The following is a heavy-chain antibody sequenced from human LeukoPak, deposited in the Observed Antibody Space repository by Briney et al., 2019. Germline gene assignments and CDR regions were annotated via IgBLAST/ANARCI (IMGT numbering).Heavy chain of an antibody. D-gene: IGHD3-10*01. Sequence: GGSLRLSCAASGFTFSSYWMHWVRQALGKGLVWVSRINSDGSSTSYADSVKGRFTISRDNAKNTLYLQMNSLRAEDTAVYYCAGPGRSYRLDYWGQGTLVTVSS. V-gene: IGHV3-74*01. CDR1: GFTFSSYW. CDR2: INSDGSST. CDR3: AGPGRSYRLDY. J-gene: IGHJ4*02.